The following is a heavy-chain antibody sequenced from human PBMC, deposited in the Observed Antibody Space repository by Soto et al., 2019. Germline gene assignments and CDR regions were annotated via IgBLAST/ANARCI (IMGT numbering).Heavy chain of an antibody. CDR3: AREAAYGDYYYGMDV. D-gene: IGHD4-17*01. CDR1: GGTFSSYA. V-gene: IGHV1-69*13. CDR2: IIPIFGTT. J-gene: IGHJ6*02. Sequence: GASVKVSCKASGGTFSSYAISWVRQAPGQGLEWMGGIIPIFGTTNYAQKFQGRVTMTGDASISTAYMELSRLRSDDTAVYYCAREAAYGDYYYGMDVWGQGTTVTVSS.